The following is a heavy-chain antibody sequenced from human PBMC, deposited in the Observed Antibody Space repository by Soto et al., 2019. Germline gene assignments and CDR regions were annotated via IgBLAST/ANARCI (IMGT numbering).Heavy chain of an antibody. CDR3: AKIRMLGIGVGRSYRQHYFDN. Sequence: SETLSLTCAVYGGSFSGYSWTWIRQPPGKGLEWIGDVNHSGSTNSNPTLASRGTVSLETSTNHSSLTLNSVTAADTAAYSYAKIRMLGIGVGRSYRQHYFDNWGQGTLVTVSS. D-gene: IGHD3-16*02. V-gene: IGHV4-34*01. CDR1: GGSFSGYS. J-gene: IGHJ4*01. CDR2: VNHSGST.